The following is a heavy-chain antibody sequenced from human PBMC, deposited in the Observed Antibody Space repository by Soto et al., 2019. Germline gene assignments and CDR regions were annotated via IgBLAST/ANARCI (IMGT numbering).Heavy chain of an antibody. Sequence: ASVKVSCKTSGYTFSNYGITWVRQAPGQPLEWLGWISLYSDGTNYAQKFQGRISMTTDTSTTTAYMELRSLRSDDTAVYYCARVVPGAEAWFGPWGQGTLVTVSS. V-gene: IGHV1-18*01. D-gene: IGHD2-2*01. J-gene: IGHJ5*02. CDR3: ARVVPGAEAWFGP. CDR2: ISLYSDGT. CDR1: GYTFSNYG.